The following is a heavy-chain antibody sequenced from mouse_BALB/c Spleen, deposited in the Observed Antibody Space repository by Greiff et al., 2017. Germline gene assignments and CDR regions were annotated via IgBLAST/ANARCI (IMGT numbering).Heavy chain of an antibody. CDR3: ARSKGAMDY. D-gene: IGHD1-3*01. V-gene: IGHV5-12-2*01. CDR2: ISNGGGST. Sequence: EVMLVESGGGLVQPGGSLKLSCAASGFTFSSYTMSWVRQTPEKRLEWVAYISNGGGSTYYPDTVKGRFTISRDNAKNTLYLQMSSLKSEDTAMYYCARSKGAMDYWGQGTSVTVSS. J-gene: IGHJ4*01. CDR1: GFTFSSYT.